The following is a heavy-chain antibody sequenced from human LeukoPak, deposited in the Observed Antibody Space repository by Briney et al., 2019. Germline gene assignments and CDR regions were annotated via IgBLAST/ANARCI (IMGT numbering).Heavy chain of an antibody. CDR3: ARAPEGSTFDF. Sequence: SETLSLTCTVSGGSISRDYWSWFRQPPGKGLEWIGYISGSTTNYIPSLRSRVTVSVDTSKSQVSLKLTSVTAADTAVYYCARAPEGSTFDFWGQGTLVTVSS. CDR1: GGSISRDY. D-gene: IGHD1-14*01. V-gene: IGHV4-59*01. J-gene: IGHJ4*02. CDR2: ISGST.